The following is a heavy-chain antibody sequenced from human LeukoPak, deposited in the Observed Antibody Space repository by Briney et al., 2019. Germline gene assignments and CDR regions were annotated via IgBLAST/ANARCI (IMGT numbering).Heavy chain of an antibody. D-gene: IGHD1-26*01. CDR2: SSRSSSTI. CDR1: GFTLSSYN. CDR3: ARGRVGTTGWIDAFDI. Sequence: GGSLRLSCVASGFTLSSYNMHWVRQAPGKGLEWVSYSSRSSSTIYYADSVKGRFTISRDNAKNSLYLQMNSLRAEDTAVYYCARGRVGTTGWIDAFDIWGQGTMVTVSS. J-gene: IGHJ3*02. V-gene: IGHV3-48*01.